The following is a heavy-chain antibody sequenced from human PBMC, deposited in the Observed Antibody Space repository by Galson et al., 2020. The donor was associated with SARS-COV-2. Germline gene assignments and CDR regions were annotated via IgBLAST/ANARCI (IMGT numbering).Heavy chain of an antibody. CDR2: IYYSGST. J-gene: IGHJ6*03. CDR1: GGSISSYY. Sequence: SETLSLTCTVSGGSISSYYWSWIRQPPGKGLEWIGNIYYSGSTNYNPSPKSRVTISVDTSKNQFSLKLSSVTAADTAVYYCARGRWGYCSGGLCYYMDVWGKGTTVTVSS. D-gene: IGHD2-15*01. CDR3: ARGRWGYCSGGLCYYMDV. V-gene: IGHV4-59*01.